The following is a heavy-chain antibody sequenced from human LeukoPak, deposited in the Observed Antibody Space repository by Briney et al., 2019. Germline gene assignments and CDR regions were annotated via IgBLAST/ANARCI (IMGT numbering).Heavy chain of an antibody. Sequence: MTSETLSLTCTVSGGSISSYYWSWIRQPAGKGLEWIGRIYTIGSTNYNPSLKSRVTMSVDTSKNQFSLKLSSVTAADTAVYYCARDTAAAGRDWFDPWGQGTLVTVSS. CDR2: IYTIGST. D-gene: IGHD6-13*01. CDR3: ARDTAAAGRDWFDP. CDR1: GGSISSYY. J-gene: IGHJ5*02. V-gene: IGHV4-4*07.